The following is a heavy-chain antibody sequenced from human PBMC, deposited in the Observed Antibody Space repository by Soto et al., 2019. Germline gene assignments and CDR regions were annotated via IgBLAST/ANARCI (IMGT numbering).Heavy chain of an antibody. J-gene: IGHJ6*02. D-gene: IGHD2-2*01. V-gene: IGHV1-69*01. CDR3: ARSVSFRYQLLKRGMDV. CDR2: IIPIFATA. Sequence: QVQLVQFGAEVKKPGSSVKVSCKASRGTFSSYAISWVRQAPGQGLEWMGGIIPIFATANYAQKFQGRVMITVDESTSTAYMELSSLRSEDTAVYYCARSVSFRYQLLKRGMDVWGQGTTVTVSS. CDR1: RGTFSSYA.